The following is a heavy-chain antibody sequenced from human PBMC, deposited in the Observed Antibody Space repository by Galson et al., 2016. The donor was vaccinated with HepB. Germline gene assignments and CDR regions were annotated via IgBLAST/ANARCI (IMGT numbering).Heavy chain of an antibody. J-gene: IGHJ6*02. CDR3: ARGAPPTGTTFYGMDV. V-gene: IGHV1-69*01. Sequence: SCKASGGTFSSYAISWVRQAPGQGLEWMGGIIPIIGTANYAQRFQGRVTIIADESTSTAYMELSSLRSEDTAGYYCARGAPPTGTTFYGMDVWGQGTTVTVSS. CDR2: IIPIIGTA. D-gene: IGHD1-7*01. CDR1: GGTFSSYA.